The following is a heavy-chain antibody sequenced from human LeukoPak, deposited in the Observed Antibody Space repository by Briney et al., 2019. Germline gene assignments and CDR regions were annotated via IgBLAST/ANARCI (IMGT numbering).Heavy chain of an antibody. J-gene: IGHJ3*02. Sequence: GGSLRLSCATSGFTLRNAWISWVRQAPGKGLEGVAVMRSEARGGTPDYAALVKGRFIISIDDSRSTLYLQMHSLETEDTALYYCTTEGFTYGHHALGIWGQGTVVTVSS. D-gene: IGHD5-18*01. CDR2: MRSEARGGTP. CDR1: GFTLRNAW. CDR3: TTEGFTYGHHALGI. V-gene: IGHV3-15*01.